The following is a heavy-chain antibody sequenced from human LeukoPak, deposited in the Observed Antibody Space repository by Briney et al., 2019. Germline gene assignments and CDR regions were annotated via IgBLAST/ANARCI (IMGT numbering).Heavy chain of an antibody. Sequence: GGSLRLSCAASGLIVSSNYMSWVRQAPGKGLEWVSVLHSNGRTFYADSVKGRFTISRDNSKNTLYLQMNSLRAEDTAVYYCARVVVGYGDLKTDYFDYWGQGTLVTVSS. CDR1: GLIVSSNY. CDR2: LHSNGRT. J-gene: IGHJ4*02. V-gene: IGHV3-66*01. D-gene: IGHD3-10*01. CDR3: ARVVVGYGDLKTDYFDY.